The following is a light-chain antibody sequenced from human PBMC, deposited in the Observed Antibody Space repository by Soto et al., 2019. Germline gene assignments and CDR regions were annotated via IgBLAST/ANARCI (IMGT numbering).Light chain of an antibody. CDR2: KAA. V-gene: IGKV1-5*03. Sequence: DIQMTQFPSTLSASVGDRVTITCRASESISSWLAWYQQKPGKAPKILIYKAATLQSGVPSRFTGSGSGKEFTLTISSLQPDDFATYYCQHYSVFPLTFGGGTKVEIK. CDR3: QHYSVFPLT. J-gene: IGKJ4*01. CDR1: ESISSW.